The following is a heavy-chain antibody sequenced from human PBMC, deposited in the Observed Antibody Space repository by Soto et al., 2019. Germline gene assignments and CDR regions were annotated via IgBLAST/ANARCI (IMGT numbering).Heavy chain of an antibody. CDR3: ARDFRPPTAAGGEGFDP. V-gene: IGHV1-46*01. Sequence: ASVKVSCKASGYTFTSYGINWVRQAPGQGLEWMGIINPSGGSTSYAQKFQGRVTMTRDTSTSTVYMELSSLRSEDTAVYYCARDFRPPTAAGGEGFDPWGQGTLVTVSS. J-gene: IGHJ5*02. CDR1: GYTFTSYG. CDR2: INPSGGST. D-gene: IGHD6-25*01.